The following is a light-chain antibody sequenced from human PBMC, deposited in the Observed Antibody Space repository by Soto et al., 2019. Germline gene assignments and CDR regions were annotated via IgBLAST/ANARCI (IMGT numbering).Light chain of an antibody. CDR1: QSLTSSY. CDR2: GAS. J-gene: IGKJ2*01. CDR3: QQYESSPPSYP. Sequence: EIVLTQSPGTLSLSPGERATLSCRASQSLTSSYLAWYQQKPDQAPRLLIYGASSRATGIPDRFSASGSGTDFTLSISRLEPEDFAVYYWQQYESSPPSYPFGQGTKLELK. V-gene: IGKV3-20*01.